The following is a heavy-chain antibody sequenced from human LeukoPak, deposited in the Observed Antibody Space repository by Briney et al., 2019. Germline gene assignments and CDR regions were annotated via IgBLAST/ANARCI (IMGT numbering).Heavy chain of an antibody. D-gene: IGHD4/OR15-4a*01. V-gene: IGHV4-30-2*01. CDR1: GGSISSGGYY. CDR2: IYHSGST. J-gene: IGHJ1*01. CDR3: ARHAGAHLASFQY. Sequence: PSETLSLTCTVSGGSISSGGYYWSCIRQPPGKGLECIGYIYHSGSTYYNPSLKSRVTISVDRSKNQFSLKLISVTAADTAVYYCARHAGAHLASFQYWGQGTLVIVSS.